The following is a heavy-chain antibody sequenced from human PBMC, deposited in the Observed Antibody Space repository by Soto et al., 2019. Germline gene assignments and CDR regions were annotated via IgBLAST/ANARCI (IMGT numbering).Heavy chain of an antibody. CDR2: IRSKRNNYAT. J-gene: IGHJ4*02. D-gene: IGHD5-12*01. CDR1: GFSFSDSD. V-gene: IGHV3-73*01. CDR3: TRQGPRDGYNWGFDY. Sequence: PVGSLRLSCAASGFSFSDSDMHWGRQASGXGLEWVGRIRSKRNNYATAYAASVKGRFTISRDDSKNTAYLQMTSLKTEDTAVYYCTRQGPRDGYNWGFDYWGQGTLVTVFS.